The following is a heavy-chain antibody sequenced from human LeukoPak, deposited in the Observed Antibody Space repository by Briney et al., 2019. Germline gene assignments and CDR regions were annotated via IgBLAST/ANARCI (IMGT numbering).Heavy chain of an antibody. J-gene: IGHJ6*03. Sequence: RSGGSLRLSCAAPGFTFDDYGMSWVRQAPGKGLEWVSGINWNGGSTGYAGSVKGRFTISRDNAKNSLYLQINSLRAEDTALYYCARPYDYYMDVWGKGTTVTVSS. V-gene: IGHV3-20*04. CDR2: INWNGGST. CDR1: GFTFDDYG. CDR3: ARPYDYYMDV.